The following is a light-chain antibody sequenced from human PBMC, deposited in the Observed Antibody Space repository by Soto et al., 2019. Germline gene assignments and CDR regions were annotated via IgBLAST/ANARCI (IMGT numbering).Light chain of an antibody. V-gene: IGLV2-23*02. CDR3: CSYAGSVV. CDR2: EVS. Sequence: QSVLTQPASVSGSPGQSITISCTGTSSDVGSYNLVSWYQQHPGKAPKLMIYEVSKRPSGVSNRFSGSKSGNTVSLTISGLQAEDEADYYCCSYAGSVVFGGGTKLTVL. J-gene: IGLJ2*01. CDR1: SSDVGSYNL.